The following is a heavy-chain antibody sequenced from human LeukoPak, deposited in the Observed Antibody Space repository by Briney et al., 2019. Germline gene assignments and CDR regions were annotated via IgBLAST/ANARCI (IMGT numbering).Heavy chain of an antibody. D-gene: IGHD3-22*01. V-gene: IGHV3-9*01. CDR1: GFTFDDYA. J-gene: IGHJ5*02. CDR3: AKDSLPYYDSSGLINWFDP. Sequence: GRSLRLSCAASGFTFDDYAMHWVRQAPGKGLEWVSGISWNSGSIGYADSVKGRFTISRDNAKNSLYLQMNSLRAEDTALYYCAKDSLPYYDSSGLINWFDPWGQGTLVTVSS. CDR2: ISWNSGSI.